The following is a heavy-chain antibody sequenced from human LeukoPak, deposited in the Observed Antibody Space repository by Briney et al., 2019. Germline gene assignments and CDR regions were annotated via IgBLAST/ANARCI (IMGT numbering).Heavy chain of an antibody. CDR1: GFTFSSYA. D-gene: IGHD4-17*01. CDR3: ARVSPNTVTTLQYFDY. V-gene: IGHV3-30*04. J-gene: IGHJ4*02. CDR2: ISYDGSNK. Sequence: GGSLRLSCAASGFTFSSYAMHWVRQAPGKGLEWVAVISYDGSNKYYADSVKGRFTISRDNAKNSLYLQMNSLRAEDTAVYYCARVSPNTVTTLQYFDYWGQGTLVTVSS.